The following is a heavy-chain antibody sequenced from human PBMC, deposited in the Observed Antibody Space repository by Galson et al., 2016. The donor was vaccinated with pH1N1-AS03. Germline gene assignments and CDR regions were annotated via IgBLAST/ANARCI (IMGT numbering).Heavy chain of an antibody. CDR1: GYTFSRYY. CDR3: ATYGSGSRGGFDY. CDR2: IDPSIGST. J-gene: IGHJ4*02. Sequence: SVKVSCKASGYTFSRYYMHWMRQAPGQGPEWMGVIDPSIGSTTYAQKFQGRVNMTRDTATTTAYMELRSLRSDDTAVYCCATYGSGSRGGFDYWGQGALITVSS. D-gene: IGHD3-10*01. V-gene: IGHV1-46*01.